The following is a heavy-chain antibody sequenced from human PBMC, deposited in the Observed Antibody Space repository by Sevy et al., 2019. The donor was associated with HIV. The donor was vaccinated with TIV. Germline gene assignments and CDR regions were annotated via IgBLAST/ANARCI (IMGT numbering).Heavy chain of an antibody. CDR2: ITRNSYEAYGGTR. CDR1: GFTFDDYA. Sequence: GGSLRLSCTASGFTFDDYAMSWFRQAPGKGLEWVAFITRNSYEAYGGTREYAAFVKGRFTISRDDSKSIAYLQMISLKTEDTAMYYCSRALATAVTPEYYFDYWGQGTLVTVSS. V-gene: IGHV3-49*03. J-gene: IGHJ4*02. D-gene: IGHD2-15*01. CDR3: SRALATAVTPEYYFDY.